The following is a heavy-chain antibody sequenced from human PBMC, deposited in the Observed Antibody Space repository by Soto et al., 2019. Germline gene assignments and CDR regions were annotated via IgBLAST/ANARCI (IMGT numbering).Heavy chain of an antibody. Sequence: QVQLQQWGAGLLKPSETLSLTCAVYGGSFSGYYWSWIRQPPGKGLEWIGEINHSGSTNYNPSLKSRVTISVDTSKNQFSLKLSSVTAADTAVYYCARGLDDYGDYVAYWGQGTLVIVSS. J-gene: IGHJ4*02. CDR3: ARGLDDYGDYVAY. CDR2: INHSGST. V-gene: IGHV4-34*01. CDR1: GGSFSGYY. D-gene: IGHD4-17*01.